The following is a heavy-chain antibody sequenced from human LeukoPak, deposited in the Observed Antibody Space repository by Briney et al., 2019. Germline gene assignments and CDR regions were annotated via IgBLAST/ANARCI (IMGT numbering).Heavy chain of an antibody. V-gene: IGHV3-30-3*01. Sequence: PGGSLRLSCAASGFTSSNYAMHWVRQATGKGLEWVAVISYDGSSKQYADSVKGRFPISRDNSRNTLYLQINSLRAEDTAVYYCARGLFTCGTYYGYWGQGTLVTVSS. CDR3: ARGLFTCGTYYGY. CDR2: ISYDGSSK. D-gene: IGHD1-26*01. CDR1: GFTSSNYA. J-gene: IGHJ4*02.